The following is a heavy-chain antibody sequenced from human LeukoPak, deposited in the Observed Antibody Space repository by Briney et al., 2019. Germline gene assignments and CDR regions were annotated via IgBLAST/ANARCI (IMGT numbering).Heavy chain of an antibody. CDR2: IKQDGSEK. V-gene: IGHV3-7*03. CDR1: GFTFSSYW. D-gene: IGHD3-9*01. Sequence: GGSLRLSCATSGFTFSSYWMGSVRQPPGGGLEWVANIKQDGSEKYYVDSVKGRFTISRDNAKNSLYLQMHSLRAEDTAVYYCAREGDIFTSYFHYWGQGTLVTVSS. J-gene: IGHJ4*02. CDR3: AREGDIFTSYFHY.